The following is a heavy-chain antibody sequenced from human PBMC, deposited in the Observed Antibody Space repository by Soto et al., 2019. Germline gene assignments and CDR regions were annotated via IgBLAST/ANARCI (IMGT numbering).Heavy chain of an antibody. CDR3: ARELGDSGYDGPMMDV. CDR2: IIPIFGTA. J-gene: IGHJ6*02. Sequence: QVQLVQSGAEVKKPGSSVKVSCKASGGTFSSYAISWVRQAPGQGLEWMGGIIPIFGTANYAQKFQGRVTITADESTSTAYMELSSLRSEETAVYYCARELGDSGYDGPMMDVWGQGTTVTVSS. CDR1: GGTFSSYA. D-gene: IGHD5-12*01. V-gene: IGHV1-69*01.